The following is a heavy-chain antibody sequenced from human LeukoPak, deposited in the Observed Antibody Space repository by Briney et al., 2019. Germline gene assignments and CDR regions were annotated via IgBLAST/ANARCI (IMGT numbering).Heavy chain of an antibody. V-gene: IGHV3-9*01. Sequence: SLRLSCVDSGFTFTNAWMSWVRQAPGKGLEWVSGIYWSSSGTGYADSVKGRFTVSRDSAKNSLYLQMNSLRPEDTALYYCVKDMNPGGADVWGQGTTVTVSS. CDR1: GFTFTNAW. CDR3: VKDMNPGGADV. D-gene: IGHD3-10*01. CDR2: IYWSSSGT. J-gene: IGHJ6*02.